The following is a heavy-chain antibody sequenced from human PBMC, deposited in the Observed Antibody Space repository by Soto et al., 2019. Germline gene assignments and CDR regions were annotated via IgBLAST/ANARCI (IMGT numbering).Heavy chain of an antibody. CDR3: ARGGYNNGRDPQCSFDN. J-gene: IGHJ4*02. D-gene: IGHD5-12*01. Sequence: EVQLVETGGGLIQPGGSLRLSCAASGFSVSNNYMGWVRQAPGKGLEWVSLISRGGSTFYADSVMGRCIISRDNSANKLLLQMYNRRGEETAVYYCARGGYNNGRDPQCSFDNWGQGTRVTVS. V-gene: IGHV3-53*02. CDR1: GFSVSNNY. CDR2: ISRGGST.